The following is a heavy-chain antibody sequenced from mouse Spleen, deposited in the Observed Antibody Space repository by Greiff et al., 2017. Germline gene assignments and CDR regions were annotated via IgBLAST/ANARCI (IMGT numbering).Heavy chain of an antibody. D-gene: IGHD2-4*01. V-gene: IGHV5-9-3*01. CDR3: ARLAMITTFDY. CDR2: ISSGGGNT. CDR1: GFTFSSYA. J-gene: IGHJ2*01. Sequence: EVHLVESGGGLVKLGGSLKLSCAASGFTFSSYAMSWVRQTPEKRLEWVATISSGGGNTYYPDSVKGRFTISRDNAKNTLYLQMSSLKSEDTAMYYCARLAMITTFDYWGQGTTLTVSS.